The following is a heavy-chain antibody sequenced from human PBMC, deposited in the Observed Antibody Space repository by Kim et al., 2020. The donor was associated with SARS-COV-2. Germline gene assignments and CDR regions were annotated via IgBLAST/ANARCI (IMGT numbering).Heavy chain of an antibody. D-gene: IGHD3-3*01. Sequence: GGSLRLSCAASGFTFSSYSMNWVRQAPGKGLEWVSSISSSSSYIYYADSVKGRFTISRDNAKNSLYLQMNSLRAEDTAVYYCARDGQFLEWLSPWYDYYYVDVWGKGTPVTVSS. J-gene: IGHJ6*03. CDR3: ARDGQFLEWLSPWYDYYYVDV. CDR2: ISSSSSYI. CDR1: GFTFSSYS. V-gene: IGHV3-21*01.